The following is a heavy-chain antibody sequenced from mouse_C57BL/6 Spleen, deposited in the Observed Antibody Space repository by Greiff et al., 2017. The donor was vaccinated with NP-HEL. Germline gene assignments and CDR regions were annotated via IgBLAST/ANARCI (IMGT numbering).Heavy chain of an antibody. V-gene: IGHV14-2*01. J-gene: IGHJ2*01. Sequence: EVKLVESGAELVKPGASVTLSCTASGFNIKDYYMHWVKHRTEQGLEWIGRIDPEDGENKYAPKFQGKDTITADTSSNTAYLQFSSLTSEDTAVDYCTRYRYGRCYFDYWGQGTTLTVSS. CDR3: TRYRYGRCYFDY. D-gene: IGHD2-14*01. CDR2: IDPEDGEN. CDR1: GFNIKDYY.